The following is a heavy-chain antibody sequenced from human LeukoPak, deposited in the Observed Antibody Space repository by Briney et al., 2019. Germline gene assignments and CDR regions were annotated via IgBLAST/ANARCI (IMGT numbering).Heavy chain of an antibody. V-gene: IGHV3-30*12. Sequence: GGSLRLSCAASGFIFSSYGMHWVRQAPGKGLEWVAFIQYDGSNKYYADSVKGRFTISRDNAKNSLYLQMNSLRAEDTAVYYCARNLPAADYWGQGTLVTVSS. CDR2: IQYDGSNK. D-gene: IGHD2-2*01. CDR3: ARNLPAADY. J-gene: IGHJ4*02. CDR1: GFIFSSYG.